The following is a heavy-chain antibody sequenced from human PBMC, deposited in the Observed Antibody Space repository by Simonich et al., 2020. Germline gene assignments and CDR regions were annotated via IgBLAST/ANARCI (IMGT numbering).Heavy chain of an antibody. CDR1: GGSISSYY. CDR2: IYYSGST. CDR3: ARLPDY. J-gene: IGHJ4*02. Sequence: QVQLQESGPGLVKPSETLSLTCTVSGGSISSYYWSLIRPPPGKGLEWIGYIYYSGSTNYNPTLKSRVTISVDTSKNQFSLKLSSVTAADTAVYYCARLPDYWGQGTLVTVSS. V-gene: IGHV4-59*08.